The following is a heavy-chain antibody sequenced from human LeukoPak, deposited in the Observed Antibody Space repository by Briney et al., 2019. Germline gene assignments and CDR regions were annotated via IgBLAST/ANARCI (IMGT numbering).Heavy chain of an antibody. V-gene: IGHV3-48*03. CDR3: ARSMVRGVTFDY. CDR2: ITSSGSTI. J-gene: IGHJ4*02. D-gene: IGHD3-10*01. CDR1: GFTLSSYE. Sequence: GGSLRLSCAASGFTLSSYEMNWVRQAPGKGLEWVSYITSSGSTIYYADSVKGRFTLSRDNAKNSLYLQMNSLRAEDTAVYYCARSMVRGVTFDYWAQGTLVTVSS.